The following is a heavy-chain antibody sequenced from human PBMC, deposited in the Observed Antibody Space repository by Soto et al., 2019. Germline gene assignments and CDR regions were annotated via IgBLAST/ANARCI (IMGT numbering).Heavy chain of an antibody. CDR1: GGSVSSSNW. V-gene: IGHV4-4*02. CDR2: IYHSGST. J-gene: IGHJ6*02. D-gene: IGHD2-21*02. Sequence: QVQLQQSGPGLVKPSGTLSLTCAVSGGSVSSSNWWSWVRQPPGKGLEWIGAIYHSGSTNYNPSLKSRFTISVDKSKSQFSLKLSSVTAADTAVYYCARDIRAGPTPGDCMDVWGQGATVTVSS. CDR3: ARDIRAGPTPGDCMDV.